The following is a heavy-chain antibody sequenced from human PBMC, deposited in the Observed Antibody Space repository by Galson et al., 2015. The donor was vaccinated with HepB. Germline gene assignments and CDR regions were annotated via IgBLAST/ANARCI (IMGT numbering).Heavy chain of an antibody. CDR2: INPDGSEK. CDR1: GFTFSSYW. D-gene: IGHD3-22*01. CDR3: AKRRGYDSSGYGDY. J-gene: IGHJ4*02. Sequence: SLRLSCAASGFTFSSYWMSWVRQAPGKGLEWVANINPDGSEKYYLDSVKGRFTISRDNSKNTVYLQMNSLRAEDTAVYYCAKRRGYDSSGYGDYWGQGTLVTVSS. V-gene: IGHV3-7*03.